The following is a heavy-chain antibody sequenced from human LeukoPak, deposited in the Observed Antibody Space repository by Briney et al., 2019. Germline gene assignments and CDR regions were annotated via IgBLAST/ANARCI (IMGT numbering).Heavy chain of an antibody. J-gene: IGHJ6*03. CDR3: ARVPAKYCSGGSCYFYYYMDV. CDR1: GGSISSSSYY. D-gene: IGHD2-15*01. CDR2: IYYSGST. Sequence: SETLSLTCTVSGGSISSSSYYWGWIRQPPGKGLEWIGYIYYSGSTNYNPSLKSRVTISVDTSKNQFSLKLSSVTAADTAVYYCARVPAKYCSGGSCYFYYYMDVWGKGTTVTISS. V-gene: IGHV4-61*05.